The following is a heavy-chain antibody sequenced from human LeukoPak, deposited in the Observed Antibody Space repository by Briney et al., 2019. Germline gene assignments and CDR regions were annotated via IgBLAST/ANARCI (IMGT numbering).Heavy chain of an antibody. Sequence: SETLSLTCTVSGDSFSSHYWTWIRQPPGKGLEWIGYISYIGSTNYNPSLKSRVTSSIDTSKNQFSLKLSSVTAADTAVYYCARDLVTVTKGFDIWGQGTMVSVSS. V-gene: IGHV4-59*11. D-gene: IGHD4-17*01. CDR3: ARDLVTVTKGFDI. CDR2: ISYIGST. J-gene: IGHJ3*02. CDR1: GDSFSSHY.